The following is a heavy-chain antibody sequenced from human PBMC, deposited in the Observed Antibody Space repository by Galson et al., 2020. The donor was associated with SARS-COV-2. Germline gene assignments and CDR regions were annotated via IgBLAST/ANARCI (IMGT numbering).Heavy chain of an antibody. D-gene: IGHD5-12*01. V-gene: IGHV3-30*04. J-gene: IGHJ4*02. CDR1: GFTFSSYA. CDR3: ARSFSGYAHFDY. Sequence: SCAASGFTFSSYAMHWVRQAPGKGLEWVAVISYDGSNKYYADSVKGRFTISRDNSKNTLYLQMNSLRAEDTAVYYCARSFSGYAHFDYWGQGTLVTVSS. CDR2: ISYDGSNK.